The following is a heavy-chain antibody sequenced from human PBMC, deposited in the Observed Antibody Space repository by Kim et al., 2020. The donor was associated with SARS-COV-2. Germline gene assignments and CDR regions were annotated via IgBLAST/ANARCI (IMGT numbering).Heavy chain of an antibody. J-gene: IGHJ4*02. D-gene: IGHD3-10*01. Sequence: LKSRVTISVDTSKNQFSLKLSSVTAADTAVYYCARVLRWFGELLPRYFDYWGQGTLVTVSS. CDR3: ARVLRWFGELLPRYFDY. V-gene: IGHV4-31*02.